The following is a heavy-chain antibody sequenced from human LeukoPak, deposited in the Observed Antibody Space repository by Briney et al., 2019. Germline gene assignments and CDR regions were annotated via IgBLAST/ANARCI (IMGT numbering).Heavy chain of an antibody. Sequence: KPSETLSLTCNVTGASIISTNWWNWVRQPPGKGLEWIGEIYQSGYTKYNPSLKSRVTISVDTSKNQFSLKLSSVTAADTAVYYCARVPRSYYYYYYMDVWGKGTTVTVSS. V-gene: IGHV4-4*02. J-gene: IGHJ6*03. CDR2: IYQSGYT. CDR3: ARVPRSYYYYYYMDV. CDR1: GASIISTNW.